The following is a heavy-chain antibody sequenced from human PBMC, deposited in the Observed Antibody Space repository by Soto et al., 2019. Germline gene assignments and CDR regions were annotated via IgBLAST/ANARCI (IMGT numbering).Heavy chain of an antibody. D-gene: IGHD3-16*02. V-gene: IGHV4-59*01. J-gene: IGHJ4*02. CDR1: GGSISSYY. Sequence: PSETLSLTCTVSGGSISSYYWSWIRQPPGKGLEWIGYIYYSGSTNYNPSLKSRVTISVDTSKNQFSLKLSSVTAADTAVYYCARGIMITFGGVIVPPDYWGQGTLVTVSS. CDR3: ARGIMITFGGVIVPPDY. CDR2: IYYSGST.